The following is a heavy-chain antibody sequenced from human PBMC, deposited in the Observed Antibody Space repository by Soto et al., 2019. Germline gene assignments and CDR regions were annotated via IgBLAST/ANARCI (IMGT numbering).Heavy chain of an antibody. CDR1: DGSISSYY. CDR3: ARTPGSYFDY. Sequence: SETLSLTCTVSDGSISSYYWTWIRQPPGKELEWLGYIFYSGSTNYNPSLKSRVTISVVTSKNQFSLKLTSVTAADTAVYYCARTPGSYFDYWGQGTLVTVSS. CDR2: IFYSGST. D-gene: IGHD3-10*01. J-gene: IGHJ4*02. V-gene: IGHV4-59*08.